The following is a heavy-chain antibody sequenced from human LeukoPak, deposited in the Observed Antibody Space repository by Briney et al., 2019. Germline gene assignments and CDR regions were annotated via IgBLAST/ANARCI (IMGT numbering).Heavy chain of an antibody. CDR1: GYTFTSYA. CDR3: ARANYDSSGYYFDY. J-gene: IGHJ4*02. Sequence: ASVKVSCKASGYTFTSYAISWVRQAPGQGLEWMGWISAYNGNTNYAQKLQGRVTMTTDTSTSTAYMELRSLRSDDTAVYYCARANYDSSGYYFDYWGQGTLVTVSS. D-gene: IGHD3-22*01. V-gene: IGHV1-18*01. CDR2: ISAYNGNT.